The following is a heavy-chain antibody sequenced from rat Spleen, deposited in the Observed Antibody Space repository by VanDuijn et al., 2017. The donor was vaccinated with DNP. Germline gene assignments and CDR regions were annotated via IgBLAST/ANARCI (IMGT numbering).Heavy chain of an antibody. CDR2: ISPSGGST. CDR1: GFTFSNYG. CDR3: TSNPHIRTAAPFDY. Sequence: EVQLVESGGGLVQPGRSLKLSCAASGFTFSNYGMHWIRQAPTKGLEWVASISPSGGSTYYRDSVKGRFTISRDNAKSTLYLQVNSLRSEDTATYYCTSNPHIRTAAPFDYWGQGTLVTVSS. J-gene: IGHJ3*01. V-gene: IGHV5-19*01. D-gene: IGHD3-8*01.